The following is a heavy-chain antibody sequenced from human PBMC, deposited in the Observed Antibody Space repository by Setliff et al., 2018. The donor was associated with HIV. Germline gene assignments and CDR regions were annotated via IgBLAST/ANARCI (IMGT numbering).Heavy chain of an antibody. Sequence: SETLSLTCTVSGGSITPYYWSWIRQPPGKGLEWIGYILFSGDTNYSPSLKSRISMSVDTSKNQVSLNLPSVTAADSAVYYCGSHSPPYYSLPDYMHVWGTGTTGTGSS. D-gene: IGHD3-10*01. CDR1: GGSITPYY. J-gene: IGHJ6*03. CDR3: GSHSPPYYSLPDYMHV. V-gene: IGHV4-59*08. CDR2: ILFSGDT.